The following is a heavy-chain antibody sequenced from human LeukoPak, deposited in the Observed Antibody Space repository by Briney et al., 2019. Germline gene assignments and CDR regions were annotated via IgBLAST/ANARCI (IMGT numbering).Heavy chain of an antibody. J-gene: IGHJ6*02. V-gene: IGHV4-34*01. D-gene: IGHD3-22*01. CDR2: INHSGST. CDR3: ARGRYDSSGYHQKTYGMDV. Sequence: SETLSLTCAVYGGSFSGYYWSWIRQPPGKGLEWFGEINHSGSTNYNPSLKSRVTISVDTSKNQFSLKLSSVTAADTAVYYCARGRYDSSGYHQKTYGMDVWGQGTTVTVSS. CDR1: GGSFSGYY.